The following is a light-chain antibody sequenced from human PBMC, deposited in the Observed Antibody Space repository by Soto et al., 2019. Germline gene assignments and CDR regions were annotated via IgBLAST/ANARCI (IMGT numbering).Light chain of an antibody. CDR3: QQYGSSPWT. J-gene: IGKJ1*01. Sequence: VLTQSPGTLSLSPGERATLSCRASQSVSSSYLSWYHQKPGQAPRLLIYGASSRATGIPDRFSGSGSGTDFTLSISRLEPEDFAFYSCQQYGSSPWTFGQGTKVDI. CDR1: QSVSSSY. CDR2: GAS. V-gene: IGKV3-20*01.